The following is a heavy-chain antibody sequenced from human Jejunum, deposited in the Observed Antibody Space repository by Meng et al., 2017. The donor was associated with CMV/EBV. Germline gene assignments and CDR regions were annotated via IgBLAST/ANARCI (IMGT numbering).Heavy chain of an antibody. CDR1: FIFSDYS. Sequence: FIFSDYSIHWVRQAPGKGLEWVAVVASDGIAEYYADSVRGRFTISRDNSKNTLHLQMNSLRTEDTAVYYCARDGVPPPQIFNVDFWGQGTLVTVSS. J-gene: IGHJ4*02. CDR3: ARDGVPPPQIFNVDF. V-gene: IGHV3-30-3*01. CDR2: VASDGIAE. D-gene: IGHD3-3*01.